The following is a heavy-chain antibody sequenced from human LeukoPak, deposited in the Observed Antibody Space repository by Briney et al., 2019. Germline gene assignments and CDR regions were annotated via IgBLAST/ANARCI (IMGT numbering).Heavy chain of an antibody. D-gene: IGHD2-15*01. CDR3: ARDSTYSSGSRFYDRFDY. CDR1: GFTFSSYS. CDR2: INRDGSQR. Sequence: GGSLRLSCAASGFTFSSYSMNWVRQAPGKGLEWVANINRDGSQRNHVDSVKGRFTISRDNAKSSLYLQMDSLTAEDTAVYYCARDSTYSSGSRFYDRFDYWGQGTLVTVSS. V-gene: IGHV3-7*03. J-gene: IGHJ4*02.